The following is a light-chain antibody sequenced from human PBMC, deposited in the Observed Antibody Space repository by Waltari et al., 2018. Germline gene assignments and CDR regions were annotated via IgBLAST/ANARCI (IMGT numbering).Light chain of an antibody. V-gene: IGLV2-14*03. J-gene: IGLJ1*01. CDR2: DVA. CDR3: SSYTSSSTRV. Sequence: QSALTQPASVSGPPGQSISISCTGTSSDVGGYNFIPWYQQHPGKAPQLMIYDVANRPSGVSNRFSGSKSGNTASLTISGLQAEDEADYYCSSYTSSSTRVFGTGTKVTVL. CDR1: SSDVGGYNF.